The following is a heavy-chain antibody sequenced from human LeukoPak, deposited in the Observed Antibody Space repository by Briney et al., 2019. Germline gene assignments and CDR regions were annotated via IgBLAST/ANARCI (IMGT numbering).Heavy chain of an antibody. J-gene: IGHJ4*02. Sequence: ASEKVSCKTSGYTFISHDINWVRQATGQGLEWMGWMDPNSGNTGYAQRFQGRVTLTRSTSLSEAYMELTSLKFEDTAVYYCARVQGSDTSGSFDHWGQGTLVTVSS. CDR3: ARVQGSDTSGSFDH. CDR1: GYTFISHD. V-gene: IGHV1-8*01. CDR2: MDPNSGNT. D-gene: IGHD1-26*01.